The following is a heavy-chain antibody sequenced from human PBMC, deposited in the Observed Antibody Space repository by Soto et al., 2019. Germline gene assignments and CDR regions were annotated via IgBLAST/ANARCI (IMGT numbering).Heavy chain of an antibody. Sequence: GGSLRLSCAASGFTFSSYAMSWVRQAPGKGLEWVAAIRYNGSNTYYADSVRGRFTISRDNSKNTLYLQMNSLRAEDTAVYYCARDLPYDFWSGYYDYWGQGTLVTVS. J-gene: IGHJ4*02. CDR2: IRYNGSNT. V-gene: IGHV3-33*08. D-gene: IGHD3-3*01. CDR3: ARDLPYDFWSGYYDY. CDR1: GFTFSSYA.